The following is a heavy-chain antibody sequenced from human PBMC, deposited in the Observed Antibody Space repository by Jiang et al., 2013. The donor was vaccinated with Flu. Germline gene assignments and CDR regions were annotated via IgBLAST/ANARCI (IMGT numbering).Heavy chain of an antibody. J-gene: IGHJ2*01. Sequence: TSYDINWVRQATGQGLEWMGWMNPNSGNTGYAQKFQGRVTMTRNTSISTAYMELSSLRSEDTAVYYCASWAGNSSWYFDLWGRGTLVTVSS. CDR2: MNPNSGNT. D-gene: IGHD4-23*01. CDR3: ASWAGNSSWYFDL. V-gene: IGHV1-8*01. CDR1: TSYD.